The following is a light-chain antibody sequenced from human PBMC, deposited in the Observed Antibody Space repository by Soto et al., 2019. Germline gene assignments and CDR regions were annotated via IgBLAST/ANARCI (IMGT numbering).Light chain of an antibody. Sequence: SSELTQPPSVSVAPGQTARFTCGGNDIGSKSVHWYQQRPGQAPLLVVYDDSERPSGIPERFSGSNSGNTATLTISRVEAGDEADYYCQVWDSRSDHVVFGGGTQLTVL. J-gene: IGLJ2*01. V-gene: IGLV3-21*02. CDR1: DIGSKS. CDR3: QVWDSRSDHVV. CDR2: DDS.